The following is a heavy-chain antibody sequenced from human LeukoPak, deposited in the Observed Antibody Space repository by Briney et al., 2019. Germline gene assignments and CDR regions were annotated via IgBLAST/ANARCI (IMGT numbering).Heavy chain of an antibody. Sequence: SETLSLTCAVYGGSFSGYYWSWIRQPPGKGLEWIGEINHSGSTNYNPSLKSRVTISVDTSKNQFSLKLSSVTAADTAVYYCARLPAAIVYWGQGTLVTVSS. CDR1: GGSFSGYY. J-gene: IGHJ4*02. V-gene: IGHV4-34*01. CDR3: ARLPAAIVY. D-gene: IGHD2-2*01. CDR2: INHSGST.